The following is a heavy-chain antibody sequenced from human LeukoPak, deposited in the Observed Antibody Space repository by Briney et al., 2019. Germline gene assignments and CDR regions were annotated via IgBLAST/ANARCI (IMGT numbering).Heavy chain of an antibody. Sequence: PGGSLRLSCAASGFTFSDYYMSWIRQGPGKGLEWLSYISSSSSYTDYADSVKGRFTISRDNAQNSLYLQMNSLRDEDTAVYYCARDSIPRYWFLDLWGRGTLVSVSS. CDR3: ARDSIPRYWFLDL. J-gene: IGHJ2*01. CDR2: ISSSSSYT. CDR1: GFTFSDYY. V-gene: IGHV3-11*06.